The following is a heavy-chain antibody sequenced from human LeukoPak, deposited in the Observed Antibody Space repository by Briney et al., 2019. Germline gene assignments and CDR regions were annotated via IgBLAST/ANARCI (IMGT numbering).Heavy chain of an antibody. CDR1: GGSISSSSYY. CDR3: ARAGGVVGATTWNY. V-gene: IGHV4-39*07. D-gene: IGHD1-26*01. J-gene: IGHJ4*02. CDR2: IYYSGST. Sequence: SETLSLTCTVSGGSISSSSYYWGWIRQPPGKGLEWIGSIYYSGSTNYNPSLKSRVTMSVDTSKNQFSLKLSSVTAADTAVYYCARAGGVVGATTWNYWGQGTLVTVSS.